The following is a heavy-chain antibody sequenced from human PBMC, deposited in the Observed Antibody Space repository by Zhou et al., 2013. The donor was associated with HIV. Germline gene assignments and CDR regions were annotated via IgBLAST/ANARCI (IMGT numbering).Heavy chain of an antibody. V-gene: IGHV1-69*01. CDR1: GGTFSSYG. CDR3: AGNYDSGGYDAFVY. CDR2: IIPIFGTA. D-gene: IGHD3-22*01. J-gene: IGHJ3*02. Sequence: QVQLVQSGAEVKRPGSSVKVACKASGGTFSSYGISWVRQAPGQGLEWMGGIIPIFGTAKYAQRFQGRVTISADESTRTAYMELSRLTFEDTAVYYCAGNYDSGGYDAFVYLGSKGQWSPSLQ.